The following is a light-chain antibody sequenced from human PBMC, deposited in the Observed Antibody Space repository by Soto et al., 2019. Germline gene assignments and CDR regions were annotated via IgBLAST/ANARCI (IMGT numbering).Light chain of an antibody. CDR3: QQNNKWPPVT. CDR2: SAS. CDR1: QTISND. Sequence: EVVMTQSPATVSVSPGEGVTLSCRASQTISNDLAWYQQKPGQAPRLLIYSASTRATGVPARFSGGGSGTEFTLTISSLQSEYFAFYYCQQNNKWPPVTFGGGTKVEIK. J-gene: IGKJ4*01. V-gene: IGKV3-15*01.